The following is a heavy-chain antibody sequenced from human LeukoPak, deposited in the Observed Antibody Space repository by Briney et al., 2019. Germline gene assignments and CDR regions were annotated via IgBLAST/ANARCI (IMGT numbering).Heavy chain of an antibody. J-gene: IGHJ3*02. V-gene: IGHV1-69*13. CDR2: IIPIFGTA. CDR3: AILDIVVVPAAGDAFDI. D-gene: IGHD2-2*03. CDR1: GGALITHF. Sequence: GASVKVSCKASGGALITHFISWVRQAPGQGLEWMGGIIPIFGTANYAQKFQGRVTITADESTSTAYMELSSLRSEDTAVYYCAILDIVVVPAAGDAFDIWGQGTMVTVSS.